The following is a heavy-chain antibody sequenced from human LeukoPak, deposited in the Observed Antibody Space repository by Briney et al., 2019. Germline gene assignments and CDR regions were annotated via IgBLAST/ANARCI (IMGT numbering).Heavy chain of an antibody. CDR3: ARALYGSGSYYKRGWFDP. CDR1: GGSFSGYY. CDR2: INHSGST. J-gene: IGHJ5*02. Sequence: SETLSLTCAVYGGSFSGYYWSWIRQPPGKGLEWIGEINHSGSTNYNPSLKSRVTISVDTSKNQFSLKLSSVTAADTAVYYCARALYGSGSYYKRGWFDPWGQGTLVTASS. V-gene: IGHV4-34*01. D-gene: IGHD3-10*01.